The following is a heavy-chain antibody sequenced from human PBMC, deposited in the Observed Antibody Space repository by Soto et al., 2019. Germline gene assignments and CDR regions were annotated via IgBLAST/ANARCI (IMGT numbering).Heavy chain of an antibody. V-gene: IGHV1-18*01. CDR3: ARVAAKDIVVVVAATIFDY. Sequence: QVQLVQSGAEVKKPGASVKVSCKASGYTFTSYGISWVRQAPGQGLEWMGWISAYNGNTNYAQKLQGRVTMTTDTSRSTAYMELRSLRSDDTAVYYCARVAAKDIVVVVAATIFDYWGQGTLVTVSS. CDR1: GYTFTSYG. D-gene: IGHD2-15*01. J-gene: IGHJ4*02. CDR2: ISAYNGNT.